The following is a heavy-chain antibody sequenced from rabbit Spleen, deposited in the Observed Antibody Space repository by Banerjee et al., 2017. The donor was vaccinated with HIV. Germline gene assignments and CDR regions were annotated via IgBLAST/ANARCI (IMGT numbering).Heavy chain of an antibody. CDR3: ARGASSGWDAWDP. CDR2: ISSGGTT. CDR1: GFSLSDYV. J-gene: IGHJ6*02. Sequence: QSLEESGGRLVTPGTPLTLTCTVSGFSLSDYVMTWVRQAPGKGLEWIGIISSGGTTYYATWAKSRSTITRNINENTVTLKVTSLTAADTDTYFCARGASSGWDAWDPWGQGTLVTV. V-gene: IGHV1S32*01. D-gene: IGHD4-1*01.